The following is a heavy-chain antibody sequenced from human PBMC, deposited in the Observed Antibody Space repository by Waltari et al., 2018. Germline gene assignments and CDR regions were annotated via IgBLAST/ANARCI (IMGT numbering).Heavy chain of an antibody. CDR2: IYTSGST. J-gene: IGHJ4*02. Sequence: QVQLQESGPGLLKPSQTLSLTCTVSGSSISSVSYYWGWIRQPAGKGLEWIGYIYTSGSTNYNPTLKSRVTTTVDTSKNQFFRKLSSVTAADTAVYYCASLAAAGQPYFDYWGQGTLVIVSS. CDR3: ASLAAAGQPYFDY. CDR1: GSSISSVSYY. V-gene: IGHV4-61*09. D-gene: IGHD6-13*01.